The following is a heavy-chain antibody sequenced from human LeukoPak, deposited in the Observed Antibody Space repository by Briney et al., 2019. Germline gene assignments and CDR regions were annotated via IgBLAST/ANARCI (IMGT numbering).Heavy chain of an antibody. CDR2: ISYDGSNK. CDR3: AKDHHGSGSYYIDN. CDR1: GFTFSNYG. D-gene: IGHD3-10*01. Sequence: PGGSLRLSCAASGFTFSNYGMHGVRQAPGKGLEGVAVISYDGSNKYYVGSVKGRFTISRDNSKTTLYVQMNSLRAEDTAVYYCAKDHHGSGSYYIDNWGQGTLVIVSS. V-gene: IGHV3-30*18. J-gene: IGHJ4*02.